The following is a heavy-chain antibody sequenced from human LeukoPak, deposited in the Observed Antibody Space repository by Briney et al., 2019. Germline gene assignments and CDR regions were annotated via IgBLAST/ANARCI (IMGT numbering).Heavy chain of an antibody. CDR2: ISSSGSTI. D-gene: IGHD6-19*01. CDR1: GFTFSSYE. J-gene: IGHJ4*02. CDR3: ARDRYSSGWFDY. Sequence: GGSLRLSCAASGFTFSSYEMNWVRQAPGKGLEWVSYISSSGSTIYYADSVKGRFTISRDNAKNSLYPQMNSLRAEDTAVYYCARDRYSSGWFDYWGQGTLVTVSS. V-gene: IGHV3-48*03.